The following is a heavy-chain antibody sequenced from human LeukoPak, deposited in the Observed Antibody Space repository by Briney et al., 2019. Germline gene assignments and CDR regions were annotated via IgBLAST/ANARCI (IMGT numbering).Heavy chain of an antibody. D-gene: IGHD1-26*01. Sequence: SETLSLTCAVYGGSFSGYYWSWIRQPPGKGLEWIGYIYYSGSTNYNPSLKSRVTISVDTSKNQFSLKLSSVTAADTAVYYCARAYSGSSQYFQHWGQGTLVTVSS. CDR1: GGSFSGYY. V-gene: IGHV4-59*01. CDR3: ARAYSGSSQYFQH. J-gene: IGHJ1*01. CDR2: IYYSGST.